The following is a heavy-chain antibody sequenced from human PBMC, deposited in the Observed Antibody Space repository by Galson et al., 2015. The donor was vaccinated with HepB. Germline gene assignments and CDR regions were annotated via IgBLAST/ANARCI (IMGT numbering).Heavy chain of an antibody. CDR3: ARDDFCSGGSCYSGRSYYYGMDV. CDR2: ISAYNGNT. CDR1: GYTFTNYG. J-gene: IGHJ6*02. D-gene: IGHD2-15*01. V-gene: IGHV1-18*04. Sequence: SVKVSCKASGYTFTNYGISWVRQAPGQGLEWMGWISAYNGNTHYVQKLQGSVTMTTDTSTSIAYMELRSLRSGDTAVYYCARDDFCSGGSCYSGRSYYYGMDVWGQGTPVPV.